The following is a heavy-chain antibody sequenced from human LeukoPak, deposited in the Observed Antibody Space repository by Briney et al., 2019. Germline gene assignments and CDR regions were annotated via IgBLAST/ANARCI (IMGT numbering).Heavy chain of an antibody. CDR2: ISAYNGNT. J-gene: IGHJ5*02. D-gene: IGHD1-7*01. CDR1: GYTFTSYG. CDR3: AREKELELSTHNPFDP. V-gene: IGHV1-18*01. Sequence: ASVKVSCKASGYTFTSYGISWVRQAPGQGLEWMGWISAYNGNTNYAQKLQGRVTMTTDTSTSTAYMELRSLRSDDTAVYYCAREKELELSTHNPFDPWGQGTLVTVSP.